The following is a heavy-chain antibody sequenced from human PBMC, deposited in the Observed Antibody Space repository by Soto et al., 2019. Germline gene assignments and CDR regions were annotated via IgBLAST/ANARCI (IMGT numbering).Heavy chain of an antibody. J-gene: IGHJ3*02. CDR2: IRANDESI. V-gene: IGHV3-48*03. Sequence: GGSLRLSCVASVFDFRSYDMNWVRQAPGKGLEWVSNIRANDESIYYADSVKGRVSVSRDNAKNSLFLEMNSLRVDDTAVYYCARETLRDAIDIWGQGTMVTVSS. CDR3: ARETLRDAIDI. CDR1: VFDFRSYD.